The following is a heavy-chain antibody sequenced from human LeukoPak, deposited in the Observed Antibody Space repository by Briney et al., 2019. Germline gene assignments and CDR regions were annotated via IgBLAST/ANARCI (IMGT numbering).Heavy chain of an antibody. J-gene: IGHJ4*02. Sequence: PGGSLRLSCAASGFTFSSDSMTWVRQAPGKGLEWVSSISSSSSYIYYADSVKGRFTISRDNAKNSLYLQMNSLRAEDTAVYYCARESTVTPNFDYWGQGTLVTVSS. D-gene: IGHD4-17*01. V-gene: IGHV3-21*01. CDR1: GFTFSSDS. CDR3: ARESTVTPNFDY. CDR2: ISSSSSYI.